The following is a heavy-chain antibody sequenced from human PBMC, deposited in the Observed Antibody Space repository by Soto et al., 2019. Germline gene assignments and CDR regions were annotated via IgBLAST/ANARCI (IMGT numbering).Heavy chain of an antibody. J-gene: IGHJ4*02. CDR3: ARPSVAVTWGPFDY. CDR1: GGSISAYY. V-gene: IGHV4-59*01. Sequence: QVQLQESGPGLVKPSETLSLTCTVSGGSISAYYWNWVRQPPGKGLEWIGNIYYTGTTNYNPSLKSRGTISLDTSKNQFSLKLSSVTAADTAVYYCARPSVAVTWGPFDYWGQGTLVTVSS. D-gene: IGHD6-19*01. CDR2: IYYTGTT.